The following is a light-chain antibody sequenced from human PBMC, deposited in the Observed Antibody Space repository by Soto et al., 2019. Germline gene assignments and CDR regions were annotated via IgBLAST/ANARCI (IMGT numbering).Light chain of an antibody. V-gene: IGKV3-20*01. CDR2: GAS. Sequence: EIVLTQYRGTLPLSPCERATLKCWASQSLTNNYFAWYQQKPGRALRLLIDGASTRATGIPDRFSGSGSGTDFTLTISRLEPEDVAVYYCQQYEAVVTFGQGTKVDIK. J-gene: IGKJ1*01. CDR1: QSLTNNY. CDR3: QQYEAVVT.